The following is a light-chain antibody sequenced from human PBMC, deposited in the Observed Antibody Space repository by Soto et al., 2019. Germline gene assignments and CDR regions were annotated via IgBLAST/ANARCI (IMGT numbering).Light chain of an antibody. CDR2: GAS. CDR3: QQHDILPIN. CDR1: QSVSSSY. V-gene: IGKV3-20*01. Sequence: IVLTPSPGTLSLSPWERATLSCMASQSVSSSYLAWYQQKPGQAPRLLIYGASSRATGIPDRFSGSGSGTDFTLTISRLEPEDFALYYCQQHDILPINFGQGTRREIK. J-gene: IGKJ5*01.